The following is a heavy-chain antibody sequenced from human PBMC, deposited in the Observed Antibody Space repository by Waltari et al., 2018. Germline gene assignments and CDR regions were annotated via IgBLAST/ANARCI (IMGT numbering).Heavy chain of an antibody. CDR1: GFTFSGDG. J-gene: IGHJ6*03. Sequence: EVQMVESGGGLVPPGCSLSRSCAASGFTFSGDGWTGGRQAPGKGLEWVAKIKQDGSENDYVDSVKGRFTISRDDAKNSLYLQMNSLRNEDTAVYFCARVFVYGANSGKRPMDVWGKGTTVTVSS. V-gene: IGHV3-7*01. D-gene: IGHD4-17*01. CDR3: ARVFVYGANSGKRPMDV. CDR2: IKQDGSEN.